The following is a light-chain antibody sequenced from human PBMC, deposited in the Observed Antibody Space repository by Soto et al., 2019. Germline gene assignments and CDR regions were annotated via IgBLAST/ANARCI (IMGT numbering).Light chain of an antibody. CDR1: SSDVGSYNL. Sequence: QSALTQPASVSGSPGQSITISCTGTSSDVGSYNLVSWYQQHPGKAPKLMIYEGTKRPSGVFDRFSGSRSGNTASLTIFGLQAEDEADYYCCSYASSTTYVFGTGTKVTVL. V-gene: IGLV2-23*01. CDR3: CSYASSTTYV. CDR2: EGT. J-gene: IGLJ1*01.